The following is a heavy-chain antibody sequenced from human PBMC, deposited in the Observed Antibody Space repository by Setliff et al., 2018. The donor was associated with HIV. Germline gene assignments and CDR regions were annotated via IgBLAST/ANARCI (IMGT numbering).Heavy chain of an antibody. CDR1: GYSFTNHY. D-gene: IGHD2-15*01. V-gene: IGHV1-46*01. J-gene: IGHJ5*02. CDR3: ARVRYCSGGSCYGGEYWFDP. Sequence: GASVKVSCKPSGYSFTNHYMHWVRQAPGQGLEWMGVINPTGGSTRNTQKFQGRVAMTRDTSTSTVYMELSSLRSEDTAVYYCARVRYCSGGSCYGGEYWFDPWGQGTLVTVSS. CDR2: INPTGGST.